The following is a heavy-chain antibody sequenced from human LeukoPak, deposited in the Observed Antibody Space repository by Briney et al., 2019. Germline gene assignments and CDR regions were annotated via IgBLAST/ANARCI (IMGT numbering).Heavy chain of an antibody. Sequence: SETLSLTCTVSGGSISSSSYYWGWIRQPPGKGLEWIGSIYYSGSTYYNPSLKSRVTISVDTSKNQFSLKLSSVTAADTAVYYCARHMSVSYDAFDLWGRGTTVTVSS. J-gene: IGHJ3*01. V-gene: IGHV4-39*07. CDR2: IYYSGST. CDR3: ARHMSVSYDAFDL. D-gene: IGHD3-10*01. CDR1: GGSISSSSYY.